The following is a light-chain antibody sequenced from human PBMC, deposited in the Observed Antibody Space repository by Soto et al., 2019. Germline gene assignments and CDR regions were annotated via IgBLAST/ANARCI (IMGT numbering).Light chain of an antibody. Sequence: DIQMTQSPSSLSASVGDRVTITCRASQSISSYLNWYQQKPGKAPKLLIYAASSLQSGVPSRFSGSRSWTDFTLTISSLQPEDFATYYSQQSYSTPQKLTFGGGTKVEIK. CDR3: QQSYSTPQKLT. J-gene: IGKJ4*01. CDR2: AAS. CDR1: QSISSY. V-gene: IGKV1-39*01.